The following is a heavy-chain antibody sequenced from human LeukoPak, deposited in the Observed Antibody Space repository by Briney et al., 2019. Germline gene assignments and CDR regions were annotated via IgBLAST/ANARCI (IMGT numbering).Heavy chain of an antibody. V-gene: IGHV3-7*01. CDR2: IKQDGTEK. CDR1: GFTFSSYW. D-gene: IGHD2-15*01. CDR3: ARASWWQYYYGMDV. Sequence: GGSLRLSCAASGFTFSSYWMSWVRQAPGKRLEWVANIKQDGTEKYYVDSVKGRFTISRDNAKNSLYLQMNSLRAEDTAVYYCARASWWQYYYGMDVWGQGTTVTVSS. J-gene: IGHJ6*02.